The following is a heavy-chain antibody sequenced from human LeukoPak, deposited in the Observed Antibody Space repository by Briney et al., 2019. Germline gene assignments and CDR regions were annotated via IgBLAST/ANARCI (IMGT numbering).Heavy chain of an antibody. CDR1: GFTFSSYS. V-gene: IGHV3-21*01. CDR3: ARDYDYDEGGFDY. Sequence: PGGSLRLSCAASGFTFSSYSMNWVRQAPGKGLEWVSSISSSSSYIYYADSVKGRFTISRDNAKNSLYLQMNSLRAEDTAVYYCARDYDYDEGGFDYWGQGTLVTVSS. J-gene: IGHJ4*02. D-gene: IGHD3-16*01. CDR2: ISSSSSYI.